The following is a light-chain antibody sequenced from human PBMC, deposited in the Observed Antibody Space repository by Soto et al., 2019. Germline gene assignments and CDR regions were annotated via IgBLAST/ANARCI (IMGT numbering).Light chain of an antibody. CDR3: QQYYSIPLT. CDR1: QSVLYSSNNKNY. Sequence: DIVMTQSPDSLAVSLGERATINCKSSQSVLYSSNNKNYLAWYQQKPGQPPKLLIYWASTRESGVPDRFSGSGSGTDFTLPISSLQAEDVAVYYCQQYYSIPLTFGQGTKVEIK. J-gene: IGKJ1*01. V-gene: IGKV4-1*01. CDR2: WAS.